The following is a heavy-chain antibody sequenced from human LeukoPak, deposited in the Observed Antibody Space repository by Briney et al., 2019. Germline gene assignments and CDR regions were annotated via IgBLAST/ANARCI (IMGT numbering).Heavy chain of an antibody. J-gene: IGHJ4*02. V-gene: IGHV4-39*07. Sequence: SSETLSLTCTVSGGSISSSRYYWGWIRQSPGKGLEWIGSIYYSGTTYYNSSLKSRLTISVDTSQNQFSLNLSSVTAADTAVYYCARTPDYGGNPVNDYWGQGTLVTVSS. CDR3: ARTPDYGGNPVNDY. CDR2: IYYSGTT. CDR1: GGSISSSRYY. D-gene: IGHD4-23*01.